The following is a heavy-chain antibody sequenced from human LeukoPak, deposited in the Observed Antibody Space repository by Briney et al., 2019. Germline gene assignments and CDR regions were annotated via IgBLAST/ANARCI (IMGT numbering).Heavy chain of an antibody. CDR1: GFTFSSYA. CDR3: TTGYHSGSDFDY. J-gene: IGHJ4*02. CDR2: IKSKTDGGTT. Sequence: GGSLRLSCAASGFTFSSYAMSWVRQAPGKGLEWVGRIKSKTDGGTTDYAAPVKGRFTISRDDSKNTLYLQMNSLKTEDTAVYYCTTGYHSGSDFDYWGQGTLVTVSS. D-gene: IGHD1-26*01. V-gene: IGHV3-15*01.